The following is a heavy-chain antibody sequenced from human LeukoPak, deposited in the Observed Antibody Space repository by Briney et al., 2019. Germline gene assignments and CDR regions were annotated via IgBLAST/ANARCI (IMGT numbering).Heavy chain of an antibody. J-gene: IGHJ4*02. Sequence: SETLSLTCTVSGGSISSYYWSWIRQPPGKGLEWIGYIYYSGSTNYNPSLKSRVTISVDTSKNQFSLKLSSVTAADTAVYYCAGTTTGTYDILTGYYKKFDYWGQGTLVTVSS. V-gene: IGHV4-59*01. CDR1: GGSISSYY. CDR2: IYYSGST. CDR3: AGTTTGTYDILTGYYKKFDY. D-gene: IGHD3-9*01.